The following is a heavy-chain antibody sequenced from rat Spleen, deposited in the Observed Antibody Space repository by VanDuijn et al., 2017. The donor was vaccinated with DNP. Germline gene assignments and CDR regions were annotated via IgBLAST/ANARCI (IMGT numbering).Heavy chain of an antibody. CDR3: AKGRTVPFDY. D-gene: IGHD1-11*01. CDR2: ISYDGSST. Sequence: EVQLVESGGGLVQPGRSLKLSCAASGFTFSKYGMAWFRQAPTQGLEWVATISYDGSSTYYRDSVKGRFTISRDNAKNTLYLQMNSLRSEDTATYYCAKGRTVPFDYWGQGVMVTVSS. J-gene: IGHJ2*01. V-gene: IGHV5-29*01. CDR1: GFTFSKYG.